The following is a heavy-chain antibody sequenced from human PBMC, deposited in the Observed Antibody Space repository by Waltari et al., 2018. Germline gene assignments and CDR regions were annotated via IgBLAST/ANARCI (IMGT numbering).Heavy chain of an antibody. CDR3: ARVANYYDSSGYYQFDY. CDR2: IIPIFGTA. V-gene: IGHV1-69*01. CDR1: GGTFSSYA. D-gene: IGHD3-22*01. Sequence: QVQLVQSGTEVKKPGSSVKVSCKASGGTFSSYAIRWVRQAPGQGLEWMGGIIPIFGTANYAQKFQGRVTITADESTSTAYMELSSLRSEDTAVYYCARVANYYDSSGYYQFDYWGQGTLVTVSS. J-gene: IGHJ4*02.